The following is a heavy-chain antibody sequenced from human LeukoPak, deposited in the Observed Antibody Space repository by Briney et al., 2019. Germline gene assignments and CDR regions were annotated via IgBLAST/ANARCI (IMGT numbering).Heavy chain of an antibody. CDR1: GGSFSGYY. J-gene: IGHJ4*02. Sequence: PSETLSLTCAVYGGSFSGYYWSWIRQPPGKGLEWIGEINHSGSTNYNPSLKSRVTISVDTSKNQFSLKLSSVTAADTAVYYCARELTTYYYDSSGYAGGFYYFDYWGQGTLVTVSS. CDR2: INHSGST. D-gene: IGHD3-22*01. CDR3: ARELTTYYYDSSGYAGGFYYFDY. V-gene: IGHV4-34*01.